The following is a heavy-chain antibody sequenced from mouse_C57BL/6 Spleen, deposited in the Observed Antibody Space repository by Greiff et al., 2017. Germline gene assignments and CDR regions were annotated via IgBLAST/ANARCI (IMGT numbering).Heavy chain of an antibody. CDR3: ASMGLGYAMDY. Sequence: VQLQQSGPELVKPGASVKISCKASGYAFSSSWMNWVKQRPGKGLEWIGRIYPGDGDTNYNGKFKGKATLTADKSSSTAYMQLSSLTSEDSAGYVCASMGLGYAMDYWGQGTTVTVSS. V-gene: IGHV1-82*01. CDR2: IYPGDGDT. D-gene: IGHD3-3*01. J-gene: IGHJ4*01. CDR1: GYAFSSSW.